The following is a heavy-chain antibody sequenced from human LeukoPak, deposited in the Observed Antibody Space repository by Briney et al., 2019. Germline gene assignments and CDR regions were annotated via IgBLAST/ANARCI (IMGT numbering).Heavy chain of an antibody. CDR1: GGSFSGYY. CDR3: ARGYYDILTGYFPLDY. D-gene: IGHD3-9*01. CDR2: INHSGST. J-gene: IGHJ4*02. Sequence: SETLSLTCAVYGGSFSGYYWSWIRQPPGKGLEWIGEINHSGSTNYNPSLKSRVTISVDTPKNQFSLKLSSVTAADTAVYYCARGYYDILTGYFPLDYWGQGTLVTVSS. V-gene: IGHV4-34*01.